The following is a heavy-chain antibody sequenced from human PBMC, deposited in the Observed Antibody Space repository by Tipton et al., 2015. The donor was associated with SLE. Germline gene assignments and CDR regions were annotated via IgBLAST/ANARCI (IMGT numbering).Heavy chain of an antibody. CDR1: GGSISSSRYY. Sequence: TLSLTCTVSGGSISSSRYYWGWIRQPPGKGLEWIGSIYYSGSTYYNPSLKSRVTISVDTSKNQFSLKLSSVTAADTAVYYCARHGAGSGYLDYWGQGTLVTVSS. J-gene: IGHJ4*02. CDR2: IYYSGST. V-gene: IGHV4-39*07. CDR3: ARHGAGSGYLDY. D-gene: IGHD3-3*01.